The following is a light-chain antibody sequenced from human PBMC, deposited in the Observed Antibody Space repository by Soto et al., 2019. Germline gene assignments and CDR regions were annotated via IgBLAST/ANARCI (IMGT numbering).Light chain of an antibody. CDR3: QQYNSKSWT. CDR1: QGISRW. Sequence: DIQMTQSPSTLSASVGDRVTITCRASQGISRWLAWYQQKPGRAPKLLIYEASILESGVPSRFSGSGSGTDFTLTISSLQPSDFAADYCQQYNSKSWTFGQGTRVEIK. J-gene: IGKJ1*01. V-gene: IGKV1-5*01. CDR2: EAS.